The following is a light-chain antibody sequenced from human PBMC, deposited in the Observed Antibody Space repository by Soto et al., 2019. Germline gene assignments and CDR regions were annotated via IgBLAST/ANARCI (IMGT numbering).Light chain of an antibody. Sequence: QSALTQPPSASGSPGQSVTISYTGTSSDVGGYNSVSWYQQHPGKAPKLMIYEVNKRPSGVPDRFSASKSDSTASLTVSGLQAEDEAHYYCSSYAGSKNLVFGGGTKLTVL. CDR2: EVN. J-gene: IGLJ2*01. CDR1: SSDVGGYNS. V-gene: IGLV2-8*01. CDR3: SSYAGSKNLV.